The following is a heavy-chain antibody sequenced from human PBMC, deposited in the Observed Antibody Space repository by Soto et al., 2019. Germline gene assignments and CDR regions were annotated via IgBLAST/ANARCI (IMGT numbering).Heavy chain of an antibody. CDR3: ASWHEREHAYDV. J-gene: IGHJ3*01. Sequence: DVQLVESGGGLTQPGESLRLSCAASGLTVSGKKYVAWVRQAPGKGLEWVSALYDVDGAFYADSVKGRFNTSSDSSKTTVYLQMNGLRPDDTAVYYCASWHEREHAYDVWGQGTTVTVSS. CDR2: LYDVDGA. CDR1: GLTVSGKKY. V-gene: IGHV3-53*01. D-gene: IGHD1-1*01.